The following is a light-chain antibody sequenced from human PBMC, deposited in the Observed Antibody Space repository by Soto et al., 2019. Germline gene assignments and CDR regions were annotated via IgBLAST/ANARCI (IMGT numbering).Light chain of an antibody. V-gene: IGLV2-14*01. Sequence: QSALTQPASVSGSPGQSITISCTGTSSDVGGYNYVSWYQEHPGKAPKLMIYDVSNRPSGVSNRFSGSKSGNTASLTISGLQAEDEADYYCSSYAGRSTLNVFGTGTKLTVL. J-gene: IGLJ1*01. CDR3: SSYAGRSTLNV. CDR1: SSDVGGYNY. CDR2: DVS.